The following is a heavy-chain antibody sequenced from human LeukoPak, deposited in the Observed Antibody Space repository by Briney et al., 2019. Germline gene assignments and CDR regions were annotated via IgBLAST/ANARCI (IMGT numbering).Heavy chain of an antibody. J-gene: IGHJ4*02. D-gene: IGHD4-23*01. Sequence: PSETLSLTCAVYGGSFSGCYWSWIRQPPGKGLEWIGEINHSGSTNYNPSLKSRVTISVDTSKNQFSLKLSSVTAADTAVYYCARGLRWNDYWGQGTLVTVSS. V-gene: IGHV4-34*01. CDR1: GGSFSGCY. CDR2: INHSGST. CDR3: ARGLRWNDY.